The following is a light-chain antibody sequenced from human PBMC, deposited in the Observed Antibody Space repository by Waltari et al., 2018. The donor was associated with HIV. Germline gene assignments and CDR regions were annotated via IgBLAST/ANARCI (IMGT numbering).Light chain of an antibody. Sequence: QSVLTQPPSVSGAPGQRVTISCTGSNPNIGAGFDVHWYPQLPGTAPKLLIYATTKRPSGVPDRFSGSQSGTSASLAITGLQAEDEADYYCQSYDSSLSGYVFATGTRVTVL. V-gene: IGLV1-40*01. CDR1: NPNIGAGFD. CDR3: QSYDSSLSGYV. J-gene: IGLJ1*01. CDR2: ATT.